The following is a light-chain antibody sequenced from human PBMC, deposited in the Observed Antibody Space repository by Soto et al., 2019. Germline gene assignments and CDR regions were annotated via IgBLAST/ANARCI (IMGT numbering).Light chain of an antibody. CDR3: ETWESNTQV. CDR1: SGHSSYI. CDR2: IEGSGSY. Sequence: QLVLTQSYSASASLGSSVKLTCTLSSGHSSYIIAWHQQQPGKAPRYLMKIEGSGSYNKGSGVPDRFSGSSSGADRYLTISNLQFEDEADYYCETWESNTQVFGTGNKLTVL. V-gene: IGLV4-60*02. J-gene: IGLJ1*01.